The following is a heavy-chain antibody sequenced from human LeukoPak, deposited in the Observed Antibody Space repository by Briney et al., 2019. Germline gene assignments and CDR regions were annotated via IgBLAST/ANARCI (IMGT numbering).Heavy chain of an antibody. CDR1: GGSISSGDYY. J-gene: IGHJ5*02. Sequence: PSQTLSLTCTVSGGSISSGDYYWSWIRQPPGKGLEWIGYIYYSGSAYYNPSLKSRVTISVDTSKNQFSLKLSSVTAADTAVYYCARGEWNGGFDPWGQGTLVTVSS. V-gene: IGHV4-30-4*01. D-gene: IGHD1-1*01. CDR3: ARGEWNGGFDP. CDR2: IYYSGSA.